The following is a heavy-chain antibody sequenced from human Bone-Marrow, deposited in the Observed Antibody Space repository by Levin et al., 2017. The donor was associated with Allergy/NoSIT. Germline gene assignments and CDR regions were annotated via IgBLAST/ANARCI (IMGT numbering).Heavy chain of an antibody. D-gene: IGHD5-18*01. J-gene: IGHJ6*02. CDR2: IKEDGSEK. CDR1: GFMLSPYW. Sequence: ASVKVSCAASGFMLSPYWMSWVRQAPGMGLEWVANIKEDGSEKYYVDSVKGRFTISRDNAKKSLFLQMNSLRAEDTGVYYCVRDVGKWAMGNFDYGLDVWGQGTTVTVSS. CDR3: VRDVGKWAMGNFDYGLDV. V-gene: IGHV3-7*01.